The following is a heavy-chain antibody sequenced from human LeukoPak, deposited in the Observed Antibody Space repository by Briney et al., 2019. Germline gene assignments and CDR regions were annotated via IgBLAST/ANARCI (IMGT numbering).Heavy chain of an antibody. J-gene: IGHJ6*02. CDR3: AAGLEAATNMLDYYYYGMDV. CDR2: IVVGSGNT. D-gene: IGHD5-24*01. Sequence: GASVKVSCKASGFTFSSSAMQWVRQARGQRLEWIGWIVVGSGNTNYAQKFQERVTITRDMSTSTAYMELSSLRSEDTAVYYCAAGLEAATNMLDYYYYGMDVSGQGTTVTVSS. CDR1: GFTFSSSA. V-gene: IGHV1-58*02.